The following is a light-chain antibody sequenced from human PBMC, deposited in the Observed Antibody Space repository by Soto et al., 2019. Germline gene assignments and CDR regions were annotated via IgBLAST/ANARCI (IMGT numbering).Light chain of an antibody. V-gene: IGLV2-14*01. CDR1: RRDVGGYNY. CDR3: SSYTSSSTLDV. J-gene: IGLJ1*01. CDR2: EVS. Sequence: QSGLTQPSAASGFPGQSITLSCTWTRRDVGGYNYVSWYQQHPGKAPKLMIYEVSNRPSGVSNRFSGSKSGNTASLTISGLQAEDEADYYCSSYTSSSTLDVFGTGTKVTVL.